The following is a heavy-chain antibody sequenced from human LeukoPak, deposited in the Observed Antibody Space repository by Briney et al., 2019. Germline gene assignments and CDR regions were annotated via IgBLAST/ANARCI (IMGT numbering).Heavy chain of an antibody. J-gene: IGHJ4*02. CDR3: ARGLGQRRAARPPPFDY. V-gene: IGHV4-34*01. Sequence: SETLSLTCAVYGGSFSGYYWSWIRQPPGKGLEWIGEINHSGSTNYNPSLKSRVTISVDTSKNQFSLKLSSVTAADTAVYYCARGLGQRRAARPPPFDYWGQGTLVAVSS. CDR1: GGSFSGYY. CDR2: INHSGST. D-gene: IGHD6-6*01.